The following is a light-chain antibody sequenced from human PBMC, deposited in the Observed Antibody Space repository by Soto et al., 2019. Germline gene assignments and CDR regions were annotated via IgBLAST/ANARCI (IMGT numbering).Light chain of an antibody. J-gene: IGKJ1*01. CDR2: GAS. V-gene: IGKV3-15*01. CDR3: QQYNNWPRT. CDR1: QSVSSN. Sequence: ILMTPSHSTLAVSPGGRAPRSCRARQSVSSNLDWYQQKPGKAPRLLIYGASTRATGIPARFSGSGSGTEFTLTISSPQSEDFELYYCQQYNNWPRTFGQGTKLDIK.